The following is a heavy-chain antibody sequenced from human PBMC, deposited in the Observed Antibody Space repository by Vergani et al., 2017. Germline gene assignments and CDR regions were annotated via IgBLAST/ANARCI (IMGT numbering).Heavy chain of an antibody. J-gene: IGHJ5*02. V-gene: IGHV4-59*06. CDR2: IYYSGST. Sequence: QVQLQESGPGLVKPSETLSLTCTVSGGSISSYYWSWIRQPPGKGLEWIGYIYYSGSTYYNPSLKSRVTISVDTSKNQFSLKLSSVTAADTAVYYCARSLYYPSDSTDSYWFDPWGQGTLVTVSS. CDR1: GGSISSYY. CDR3: ARSLYYPSDSTDSYWFDP. D-gene: IGHD2-8*01.